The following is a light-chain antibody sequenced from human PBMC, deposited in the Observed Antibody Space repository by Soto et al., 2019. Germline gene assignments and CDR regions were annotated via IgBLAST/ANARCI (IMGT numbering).Light chain of an antibody. CDR2: DVS. Sequence: QSVLTQPASVSGSPGQSITISCTGTSSDVGGYNYVSWYQQHPGKAPKLMLYDVSNRPSGVSNRFSGSKSGNTASLTISGLQAEDEADYYCSSYTSSSTPYVFGTGTKVTVL. CDR1: SSDVGGYNY. J-gene: IGLJ1*01. CDR3: SSYTSSSTPYV. V-gene: IGLV2-14*01.